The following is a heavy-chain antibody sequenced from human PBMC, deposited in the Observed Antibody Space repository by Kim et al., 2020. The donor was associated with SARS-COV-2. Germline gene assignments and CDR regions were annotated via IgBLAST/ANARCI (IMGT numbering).Heavy chain of an antibody. V-gene: IGHV3-30*01. J-gene: IGHJ3*02. Sequence: KGRFTISRANSKNTLYLQMNSLEAEDTAVYYCARGFYDILTGYSFDAFDIWGQGTMVTVSS. CDR3: ARGFYDILTGYSFDAFDI. D-gene: IGHD3-9*01.